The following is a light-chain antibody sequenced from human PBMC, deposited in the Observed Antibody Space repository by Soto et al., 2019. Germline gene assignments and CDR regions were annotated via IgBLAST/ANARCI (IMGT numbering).Light chain of an antibody. V-gene: IGKV1-5*03. CDR3: QQYNSYSQT. Sequence: DIQMTQSPSTLSASVGDRVIITCRASRTIDSWLAWYQQKPGKAPKLLIYKASILESGVPSRFSGSGSGTEFTLTISSLQPDDFATYYCQQYNSYSQTFGQGTKVEVK. J-gene: IGKJ1*01. CDR2: KAS. CDR1: RTIDSW.